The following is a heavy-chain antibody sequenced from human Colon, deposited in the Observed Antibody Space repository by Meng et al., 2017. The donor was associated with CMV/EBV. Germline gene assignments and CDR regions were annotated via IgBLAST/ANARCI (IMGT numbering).Heavy chain of an antibody. CDR3: ARAQNVRPELFDS. D-gene: IGHD3-10*01. CDR2: VSYIGSA. CDR1: GYSSGSYY. J-gene: IGHJ4*02. Sequence: SDILSLTFSVSGYSSGSYYWSWIRQPPGKGLEGIGYVSYIGSATYNTALESRVTISINTPESQFSLKLSSVTAADSAVYYCARAQNVRPELFDSWGQGTLVTVSS. V-gene: IGHV4-59*01.